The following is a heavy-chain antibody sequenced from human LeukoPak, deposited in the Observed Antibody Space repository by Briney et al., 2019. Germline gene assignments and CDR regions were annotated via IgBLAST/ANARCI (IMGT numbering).Heavy chain of an antibody. CDR1: GFTFSSYA. Sequence: GRSLRLSCAASGFTFSSYAMHWVRQAPGKGLEWVAFIRYDGSNKYYADSVKGRFTISRDNSKNTLYLQMNSLRAEDTAVYYCANVGQSSGPDYYYYYYMDVWGKGTTVTVSS. CDR2: IRYDGSNK. D-gene: IGHD6-19*01. CDR3: ANVGQSSGPDYYYYYYMDV. V-gene: IGHV3-30*04. J-gene: IGHJ6*03.